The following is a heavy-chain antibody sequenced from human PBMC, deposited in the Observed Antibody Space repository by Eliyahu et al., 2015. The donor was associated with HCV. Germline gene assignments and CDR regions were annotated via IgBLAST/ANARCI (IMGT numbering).Heavy chain of an antibody. V-gene: IGHV3-23*01. CDR3: GRGWRASGYFDL. J-gene: IGHJ2*01. CDR2: ISGSGSST. CDR1: GFTFSSYA. Sequence: EVQLLESGGALVQPGGSLRLSCAASGFTFSSYAMSWVRQAPGKGLEWVSSISGSGSSTYYGDSVKGRFTISRDNSKNTLYLQMNSLRAEDTAIHYCGRGWRASGYFDLWGRGTLVTVSS. D-gene: IGHD6-25*01.